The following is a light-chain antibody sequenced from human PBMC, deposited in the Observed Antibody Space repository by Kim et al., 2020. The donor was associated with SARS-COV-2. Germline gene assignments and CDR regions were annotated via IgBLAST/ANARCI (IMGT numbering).Light chain of an antibody. CDR3: NSRDSSGNHYV. Sequence: SSELTQDPAVSVALGQTVRITCQGDSLRSYYASWYQQKPVQAPVLVIYGKNNRPSGIPDRFSGSRSGNTASLTITGAQAEDESDYYCNSRDSSGNHYVFG. CDR1: SLRSYY. CDR2: GKN. V-gene: IGLV3-19*01. J-gene: IGLJ1*01.